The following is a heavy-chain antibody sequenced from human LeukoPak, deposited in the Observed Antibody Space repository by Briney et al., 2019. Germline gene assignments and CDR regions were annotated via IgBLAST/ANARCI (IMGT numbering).Heavy chain of an antibody. D-gene: IGHD2-2*01. CDR2: FYYSGSS. CDR1: GGFISSYY. J-gene: IGHJ6*02. V-gene: IGHV4-59*08. CDR3: ARHGSTSSKYYYYAMDV. Sequence: SETLSLTCTVSGGFISSYYWSWIRQPPGKGLEWIGYFYYSGSSNYNPSLKSRVTISVDTSKNQISLKLYSVTAADTAMYYCARHGSTSSKYYYYAMDVWGQGTTVTVSS.